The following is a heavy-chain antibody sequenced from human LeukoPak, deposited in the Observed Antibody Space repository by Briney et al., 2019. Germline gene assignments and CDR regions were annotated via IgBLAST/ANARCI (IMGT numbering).Heavy chain of an antibody. CDR2: IYYSGST. D-gene: IGHD5-18*01. J-gene: IGHJ4*02. Sequence: SEALSLTCTVSGGSISSYYWSWIRQPPGKGLEWIGYIYYSGSTNYNPSPKSRVTISVDTSKNQFSLKLSSVTAADTAVYYCARSSRMDTAMVTGFDYWGQGTLVTVSS. V-gene: IGHV4-59*01. CDR1: GGSISSYY. CDR3: ARSSRMDTAMVTGFDY.